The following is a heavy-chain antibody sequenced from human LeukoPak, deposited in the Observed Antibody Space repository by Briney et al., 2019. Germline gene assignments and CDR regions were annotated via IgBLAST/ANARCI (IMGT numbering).Heavy chain of an antibody. D-gene: IGHD2-2*01. CDR3: ARVGGDIVVVPAAPYFDY. Sequence: SETLSLTCTVSGGSISSYYWSWIRQPPGKGLEWIGYIYYSGSTNYNPSLKSRVTISVDTSKNQFSLKLSSVTAADTAVYYCARVGGDIVVVPAAPYFDYWGQGTLVTVSS. CDR2: IYYSGST. J-gene: IGHJ4*02. V-gene: IGHV4-59*01. CDR1: GGSISSYY.